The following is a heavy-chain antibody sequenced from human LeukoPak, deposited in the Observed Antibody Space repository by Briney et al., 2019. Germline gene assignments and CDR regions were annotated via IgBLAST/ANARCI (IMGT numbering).Heavy chain of an antibody. D-gene: IGHD3-10*01. CDR2: INHSGST. CDR1: GGSFSGYY. J-gene: IGHJ4*02. Sequence: PSETLSLTCAVYGGSFSGYYWSWIRQPPGKGLEWIGEINHSGSTNYNPPLKSRVTISVDTSKNQFSLKLSSVTAADTAVYYCARGWVYYGSGSYYPLDYWGQGTLVTVSS. V-gene: IGHV4-34*01. CDR3: ARGWVYYGSGSYYPLDY.